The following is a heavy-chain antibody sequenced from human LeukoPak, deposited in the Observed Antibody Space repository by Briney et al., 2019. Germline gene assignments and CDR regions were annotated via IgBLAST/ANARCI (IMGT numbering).Heavy chain of an antibody. V-gene: IGHV1-18*01. D-gene: IGHD2-15*01. J-gene: IGHJ4*02. CDR3: ARVSALNGGYFVVVVAATRGFDY. CDR2: ISAYNGNT. CDR1: GYTFTSYG. Sequence: ASVKVSCKASGYTFTSYGISWVRQAPGQGLEWMGWISAYNGNTNYAQKLQGRVTMTTDTSTSTAYMELRSLRSDDTAVYYCARVSALNGGYFVVVVAATRGFDYWGQGTLVTVSS.